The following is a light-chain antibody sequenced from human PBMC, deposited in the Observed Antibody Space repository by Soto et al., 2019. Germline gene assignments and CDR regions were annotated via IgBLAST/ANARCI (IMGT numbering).Light chain of an antibody. CDR1: QSVSNF. V-gene: IGKV3-11*01. J-gene: IGKJ4*01. Sequence: DIVLTQSPATLSLSPGEIATLSCRARQSVSNFFNWYQQKPGQAPRLLISDVSKRASGIPARFSGSGSGTDFTLTISSLEPEDFAVYYCQHRVNVPTFGGGTKIEIK. CDR3: QHRVNVPT. CDR2: DVS.